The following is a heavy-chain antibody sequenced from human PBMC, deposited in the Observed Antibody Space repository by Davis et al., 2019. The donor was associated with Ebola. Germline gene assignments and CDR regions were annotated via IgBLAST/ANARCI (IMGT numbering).Heavy chain of an antibody. J-gene: IGHJ6*02. CDR2: IWYDGSNK. Sequence: PGGSLRLSCAASGFTFSSYGMHWVRQAPGKGLEWVAVIWYDGSNKYYADSVKGRFTISRDNSKNTLYLQMNSLRAEDTAVYYCAKEGGWTSYYYYGMDVWGQGTTVTVSS. D-gene: IGHD6-19*01. CDR3: AKEGGWTSYYYYGMDV. CDR1: GFTFSSYG. V-gene: IGHV3-33*06.